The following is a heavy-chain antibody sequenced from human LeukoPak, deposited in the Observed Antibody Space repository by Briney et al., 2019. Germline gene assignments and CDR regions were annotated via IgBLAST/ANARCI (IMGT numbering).Heavy chain of an antibody. CDR1: GGSFSGYY. Sequence: PSETLSLTCAVYGGSFSGYYWSWIRQPPGKGLEWIGEINHSGSTNYNPSLKSRVTISVGTSKNQFSLKPSSVTAADTAVYYCARAKYSSSWYGGWFDPWGQGTLVTVSS. J-gene: IGHJ5*02. D-gene: IGHD6-13*01. V-gene: IGHV4-34*01. CDR2: INHSGST. CDR3: ARAKYSSSWYGGWFDP.